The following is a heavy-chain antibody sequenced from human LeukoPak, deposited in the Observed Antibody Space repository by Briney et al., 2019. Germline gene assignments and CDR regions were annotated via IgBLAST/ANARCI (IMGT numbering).Heavy chain of an antibody. D-gene: IGHD6-19*01. CDR1: GFTFSSYE. CDR2: IKQDGSEK. J-gene: IGHJ4*02. CDR3: SEGSTKTDYSSHY. Sequence: PGGSLRLSCAASGFTFSSYEMNWVRQAPGKGLEWVANIKQDGSEKYYVDSVKGRFTISRDNSKNTLYLQMNSLRAEDTAVYYCSEGSTKTDYSSHYWGQGTLVTVSS. V-gene: IGHV3-7*03.